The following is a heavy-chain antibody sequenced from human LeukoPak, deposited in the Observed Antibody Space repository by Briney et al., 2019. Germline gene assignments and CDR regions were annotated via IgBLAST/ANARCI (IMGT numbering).Heavy chain of an antibody. J-gene: IGHJ4*02. Sequence: GGSLRLSCVASGFTFSDYSFNWVRQAPGRGLEWVSYISRSTSTIYYADSVKGRFTISRDNSKNSLYLQMNSLRTEDTALYYCAKDMGASGYYPDYWGQGTLVTVSS. CDR1: GFTFSDYS. V-gene: IGHV3-48*04. CDR2: ISRSTSTI. CDR3: AKDMGASGYYPDY. D-gene: IGHD3-22*01.